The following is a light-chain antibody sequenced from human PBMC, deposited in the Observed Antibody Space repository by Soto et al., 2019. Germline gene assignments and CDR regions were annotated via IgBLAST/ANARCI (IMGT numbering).Light chain of an antibody. CDR3: QQANSFPLT. V-gene: IGKV1-12*01. Sequence: DIQLTQSPSSGSASIGDRVTITCRASQTIRSNLAWYQQKPGKAPKLLISAASTLQSGVPSRFSGRWSGTEITLTISSLQPEELATYYCQQANSFPLTFGQGTRLEIK. CDR2: AAS. CDR1: QTIRSN. J-gene: IGKJ5*01.